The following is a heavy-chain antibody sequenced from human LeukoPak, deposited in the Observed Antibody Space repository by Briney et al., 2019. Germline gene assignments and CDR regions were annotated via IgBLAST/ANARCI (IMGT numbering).Heavy chain of an antibody. J-gene: IGHJ3*02. Sequence: PSETLSLTCTVSGGSINSRGYYWSWIRQPAGKGLEWIGRMESSGSTYYNPSLKSRVTISVDTSKNQFSLKLSSVTAADTAVYYCARASGSQGLGAFDIWGQGTMVTVSS. CDR2: MESSGST. CDR1: GGSINSRGYY. CDR3: ARASGSQGLGAFDI. D-gene: IGHD1-26*01. V-gene: IGHV4-61*02.